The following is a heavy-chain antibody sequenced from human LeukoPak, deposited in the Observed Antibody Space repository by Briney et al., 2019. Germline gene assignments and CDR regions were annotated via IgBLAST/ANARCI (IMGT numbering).Heavy chain of an antibody. D-gene: IGHD1-26*01. CDR3: TRLSHVAGAPKVSWFDP. Sequence: SETLSLTCTVSAYSISDGFVWGFIRQPPGKGLEWIASIYHSGTTYYNPSLRSRVTMSVDTSNNQFSLKLSSVTAADTAMYFCTRLSHVAGAPKVSWFDPWGQGTLVTVSS. V-gene: IGHV4-38-2*02. CDR1: AYSISDGFV. CDR2: IYHSGTT. J-gene: IGHJ5*02.